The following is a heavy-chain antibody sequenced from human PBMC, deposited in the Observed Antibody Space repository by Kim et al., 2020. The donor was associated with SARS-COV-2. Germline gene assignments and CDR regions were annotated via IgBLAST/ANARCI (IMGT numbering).Heavy chain of an antibody. J-gene: IGHJ4*02. D-gene: IGHD3-22*01. Sequence: GGSLRLSCAASGFTFSSYAMSWVRQAPGKGLEWVSAISGSGGSTYYADSVKGRFTISRDNSKNTLYLQMNSLRAEDTAVYYCAKDGRDYDSSGYLQNWGQGTLVTVSS. CDR3: AKDGRDYDSSGYLQN. CDR2: ISGSGGST. V-gene: IGHV3-23*01. CDR1: GFTFSSYA.